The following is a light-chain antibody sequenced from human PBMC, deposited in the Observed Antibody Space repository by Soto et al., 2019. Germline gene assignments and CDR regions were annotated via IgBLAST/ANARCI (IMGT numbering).Light chain of an antibody. V-gene: IGLV2-23*02. Sequence: QSVLTQPASVSESPGQSITISCTGTSSDVGIYSLVSWYQQHPGKAPKLMIFEVSKRPSGVSNRFSGSKSGSTASLTISGLQAEDEADYYCCSYAGSSTWVFGGGTTLTVL. CDR2: EVS. J-gene: IGLJ3*02. CDR1: SSDVGIYSL. CDR3: CSYAGSSTWV.